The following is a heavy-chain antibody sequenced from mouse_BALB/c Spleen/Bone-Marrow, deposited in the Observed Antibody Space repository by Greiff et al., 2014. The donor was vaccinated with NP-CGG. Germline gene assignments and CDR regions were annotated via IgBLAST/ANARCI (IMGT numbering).Heavy chain of an antibody. J-gene: IGHJ3*01. V-gene: IGHV14-3*02. Sequence: EVQREESGAELVKPGASVKLSCTASGFNIKDTYMHWVKQRPEQGLEWIGRIYPGNGNTKYDPKFQGKATITADTSSNTAYLQLSSLTSEDTADYYGARWTGGPDVFAYWGQGTLVTVSA. CDR2: IYPGNGNT. CDR3: ARWTGGPDVFAY. CDR1: GFNIKDTY.